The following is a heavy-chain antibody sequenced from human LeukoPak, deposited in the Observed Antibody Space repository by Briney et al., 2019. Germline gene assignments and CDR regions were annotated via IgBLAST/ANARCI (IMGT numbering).Heavy chain of an antibody. J-gene: IGHJ5*02. Sequence: GGSLRLSCAASGLPFSTSAMTWVRQAPGKGREWVSHILSSGATYYAESVRGRFTISRDNSKNTLYLLMTTLRAEDSAVYYCATAKYDYGDPVGWFDPWGQGTLVTVSS. V-gene: IGHV3-23*01. CDR3: ATAKYDYGDPVGWFDP. CDR1: GLPFSTSA. CDR2: ILSSGAT. D-gene: IGHD4-17*01.